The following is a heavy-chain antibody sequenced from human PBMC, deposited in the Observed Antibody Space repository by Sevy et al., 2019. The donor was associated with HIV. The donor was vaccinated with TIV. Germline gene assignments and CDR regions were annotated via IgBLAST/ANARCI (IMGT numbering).Heavy chain of an antibody. CDR2: VNLDGSGK. Sequence: VGSLRLSCAASGFSFSSYWMTWFRQAPGKELEWVANVNLDGSGKYYVDSVKGRFTISRDNARNSLSLQMNSLRAEDTAVYYCARSVDYWGQGTLVTVSS. CDR3: ARSVDY. V-gene: IGHV3-7*01. J-gene: IGHJ4*02. CDR1: GFSFSSYW.